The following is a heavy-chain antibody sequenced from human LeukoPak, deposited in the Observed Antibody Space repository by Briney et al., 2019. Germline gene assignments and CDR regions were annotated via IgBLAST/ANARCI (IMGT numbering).Heavy chain of an antibody. Sequence: PGGSLRLSCAASGFTFNTQDMGWVRQAPGKGLEWVSSINIGGDTFYADSVRGRFTISRDNSKNTLDLQMNSLRVEDTAVYYCGKGRVSEWGQGTLVTVSS. CDR2: INIGGDT. D-gene: IGHD6-19*01. CDR3: GKGRVSE. V-gene: IGHV3-23*01. CDR1: GFTFNTQD. J-gene: IGHJ4*02.